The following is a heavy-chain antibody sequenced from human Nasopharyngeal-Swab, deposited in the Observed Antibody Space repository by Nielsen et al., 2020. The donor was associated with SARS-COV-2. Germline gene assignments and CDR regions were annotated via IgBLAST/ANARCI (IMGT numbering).Heavy chain of an antibody. CDR3: AKDNYPDY. V-gene: IGHV3-30*04. CDR2: ISYDGSNK. J-gene: IGHJ4*02. D-gene: IGHD4-11*01. CDR1: GFIFSSYA. Sequence: GGSLRLSCAASGFIFSSYAMHWVRQAPGKGLEWVAVISYDGSNKYYADSVKGRFTISRDNSKNTLYLQMNSLRAEDTAVYYCAKDNYPDYWGQGTLVTVSS.